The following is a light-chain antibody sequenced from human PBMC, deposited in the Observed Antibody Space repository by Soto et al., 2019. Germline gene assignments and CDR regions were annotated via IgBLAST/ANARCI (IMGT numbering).Light chain of an antibody. CDR3: QSYDSSLNASYV. Sequence: QSALTQPPSVSGAPGQRVTISCAGGSSNIGAGFEVHWYQQLPGTAPRLLIYANKNRPSGVPDRFSGSKSGTSASLAITGLQAEDEADYYCQSYDSSLNASYVFGTGTKVTVL. J-gene: IGLJ1*01. CDR2: ANK. V-gene: IGLV1-40*01. CDR1: SSNIGAGFE.